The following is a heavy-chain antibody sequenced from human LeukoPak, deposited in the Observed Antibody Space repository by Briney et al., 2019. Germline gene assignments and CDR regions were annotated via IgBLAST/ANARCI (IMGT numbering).Heavy chain of an antibody. CDR3: VKDVGGSYAFDY. D-gene: IGHD1-26*01. J-gene: IGHJ4*02. CDR2: ISGSGGST. Sequence: GGSLRLSCAASGFTFNSYAMSWVRQAPGKGLEWVSAISGSGGSTYYADSVKGRFTISRDNSKNTLHLQMSTLRAEDTALYYCVKDVGGSYAFDYWGQGILVTVAS. CDR1: GFTFNSYA. V-gene: IGHV3-23*01.